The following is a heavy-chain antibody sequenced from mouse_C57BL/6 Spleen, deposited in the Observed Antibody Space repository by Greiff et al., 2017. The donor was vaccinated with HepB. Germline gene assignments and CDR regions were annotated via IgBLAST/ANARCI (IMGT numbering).Heavy chain of an antibody. CDR2: IDPANGNN. CDR1: GFNIKNTY. D-gene: IGHD1-1*01. CDR3: ARYYPGISYACYFAF. V-gene: IGHV14-3*01. J-gene: IGHJ1*03. Sequence: VQLQQSVAELVRPGASVKFSCTASGFNIKNTYMHWVKQRPEQGLEWIGRIDPANGNNKYAPKFQGKATITADTSSNTAYLQLSSPTSADTAISYCARYYPGISYACYFAFWGTGTTVTVSS.